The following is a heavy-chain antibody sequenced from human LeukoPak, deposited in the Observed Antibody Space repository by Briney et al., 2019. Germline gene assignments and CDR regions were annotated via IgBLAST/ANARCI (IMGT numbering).Heavy chain of an antibody. CDR1: GFNLSSYS. CDR3: ARGTVSFFFFDY. CDR2: ISSSSSYI. D-gene: IGHD2/OR15-2a*01. V-gene: IGHV3-21*01. J-gene: IGHJ4*02. Sequence: GGSLRLSCADSGFNLSSYSMNWVRQAPGKGLEWVSSISSSSSYIYYADSVKGRFTISRDNAKNSLYLQMNSLRAEDPAVYYCARGTVSFFFFDYWGQGTLVTVSS.